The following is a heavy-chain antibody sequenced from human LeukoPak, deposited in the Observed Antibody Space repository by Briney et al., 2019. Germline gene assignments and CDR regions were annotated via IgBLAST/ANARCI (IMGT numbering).Heavy chain of an antibody. CDR2: INHSRST. V-gene: IGHV4-34*01. J-gene: IGHJ6*03. CDR1: GGSFSGYY. Sequence: SETLSLTCAVYGGSFSGYYWSWIRQPPGKGLEWIGEINHSRSTNYNPSLKSRVTISVDTSKNQFSLKLSSVTAADTAVYYCARGSGIAAPAYYYYYMDVWGKGTTVTVSS. CDR3: ARGSGIAAPAYYYYYMDV. D-gene: IGHD6-13*01.